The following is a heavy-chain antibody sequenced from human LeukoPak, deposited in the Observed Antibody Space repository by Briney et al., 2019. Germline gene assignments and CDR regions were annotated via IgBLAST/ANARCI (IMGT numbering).Heavy chain of an antibody. D-gene: IGHD5-18*01. CDR2: INAGNGNT. J-gene: IGHJ4*02. V-gene: IGHV1-3*01. Sequence: GASVKVSFKASGGSFSSCALSWVRQAPGQGLEWMGWINAGNGNTKYSQKFQGRVTITRDTSASTAYMELRSLRSDDTAVYYCARVTAEFLAWVEDYWGQGTLVTVSS. CDR3: ARVTAEFLAWVEDY. CDR1: GGSFSSCA.